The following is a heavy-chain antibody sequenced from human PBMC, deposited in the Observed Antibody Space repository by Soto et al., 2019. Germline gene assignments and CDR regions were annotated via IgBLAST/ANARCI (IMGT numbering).Heavy chain of an antibody. CDR2: INPASQLW. CDR1: GVSFNSYG. CDR3: ARMKLARLDH. Sequence: QVQLLQSGTEVKRPGSSVKVSCRASGVSFNSYGFAWVRQAPGRGLEWVGKINPASQLWNYEQSLQGRVTITADTSTRAAYMELSGLTSEDTAVYYCARMKLARLDHWGQGTLVTVAS. J-gene: IGHJ4*02. V-gene: IGHV1-69*09.